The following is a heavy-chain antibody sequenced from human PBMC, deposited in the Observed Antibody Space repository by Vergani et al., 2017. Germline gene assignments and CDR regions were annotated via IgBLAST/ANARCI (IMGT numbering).Heavy chain of an antibody. V-gene: IGHV3-7*01. D-gene: IGHD2/OR15-2a*01. CDR2: MKEDGADK. Sequence: EGDRGEKGGGLVQPGGSLRLSCVGSGFKLDEYWMSWVRQAPGKGLEWVADMKEDGADKKYVDSVKGRFTISRHNAKNSLFLQMNSLRAEDTAVYFCAREGHLVFPDLDYWGHLTLFTFSS. J-gene: IGHJ4*01. CDR1: GFKLDEYW. CDR3: AREGHLVFPDLDY.